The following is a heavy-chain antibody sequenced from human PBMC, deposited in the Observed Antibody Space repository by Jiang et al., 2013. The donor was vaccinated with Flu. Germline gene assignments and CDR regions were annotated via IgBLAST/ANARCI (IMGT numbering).Heavy chain of an antibody. CDR2: IVPMFGTT. CDR1: GDTLSSYA. V-gene: IGHV1-69*01. CDR3: AREPKYSGHETDPDF. J-gene: IGHJ4*02. Sequence: VQLVESGAEVKKPGSSVKVSRKASGDTLSSYAISWVRQAPGQGLEWMGGIVPMFGTTHYAQRFQGRVIISADESTNTVFMELSSLTSEDTAMYYCAREPKYSGHETDPDFWGQGTHVTVSS. D-gene: IGHD5-12*01.